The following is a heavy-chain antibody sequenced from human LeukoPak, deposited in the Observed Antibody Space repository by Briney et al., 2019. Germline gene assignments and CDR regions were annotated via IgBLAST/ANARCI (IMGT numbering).Heavy chain of an antibody. D-gene: IGHD3-16*01. CDR1: GYIFTGYY. V-gene: IGHV1-2*02. Sequence: ASVKVSCKASGYIFTGYYMHWVRQAPGQGLEWMGWINPNSGDTNYAQKFQGRVTMTRDTTISTAYMELSRLRSDDTAVYYCARVRYRLAETYIDYWGQGTLVTVSS. J-gene: IGHJ4*02. CDR2: INPNSGDT. CDR3: ARVRYRLAETYIDY.